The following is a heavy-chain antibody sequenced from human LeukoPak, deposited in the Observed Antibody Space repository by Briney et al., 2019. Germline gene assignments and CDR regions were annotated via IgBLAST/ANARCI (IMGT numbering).Heavy chain of an antibody. Sequence: SETLSLTCSVSGGSISSYYWSWIRQPAGKGLEWIGRIYTSGSANYNPSLKNRVTMSLDTSKNEFSLKLSSVTAADTAVYFCARGIYGGYGLGYWGQGTLVTVSS. D-gene: IGHD4-17*01. J-gene: IGHJ4*02. CDR3: ARGIYGGYGLGY. V-gene: IGHV4-4*07. CDR1: GGSISSYY. CDR2: IYTSGSA.